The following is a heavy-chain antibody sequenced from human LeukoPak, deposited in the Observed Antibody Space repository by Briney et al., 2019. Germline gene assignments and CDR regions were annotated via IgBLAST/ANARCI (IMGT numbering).Heavy chain of an antibody. CDR2: MTQSGST. J-gene: IGHJ3*01. CDR1: GGALRGYF. CDR3: ARYPGGGKFDL. V-gene: IGHV4-34*01. Sequence: SETLSLTCAVYGGALRGYFWTWIPPSPGKGLEWIEEMTQSGSTNSNPSLESRVTVSADTSKNQLSLKLTSVTAADTGVYYCARYPGGGKFDLWGQGTVVTVSA. D-gene: IGHD3-16*01.